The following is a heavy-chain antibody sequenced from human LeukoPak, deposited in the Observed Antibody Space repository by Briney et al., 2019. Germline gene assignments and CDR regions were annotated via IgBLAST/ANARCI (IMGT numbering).Heavy chain of an antibody. J-gene: IGHJ1*01. CDR3: ATQDLSIAMLGH. CDR2: IYHSGSP. Sequence: SETLSLTCAVSGYSISSASYWGWIRQPPGKGLEWIGNIYHSGSPYYNPSLKSRVTISVDTSKNQFSLKLSSVTAADTAVYYCATQDLSIAMLGHWGQGTLVTVSS. CDR1: GYSISSASY. D-gene: IGHD3-22*01. V-gene: IGHV4-38-2*01.